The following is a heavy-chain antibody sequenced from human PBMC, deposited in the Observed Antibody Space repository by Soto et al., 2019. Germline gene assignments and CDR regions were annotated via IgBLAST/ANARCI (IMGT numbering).Heavy chain of an antibody. V-gene: IGHV1-18*01. CDR2: ISAHNGNT. Sequence: QVHLVQSGAEVKKPGASVKVSCKGSGYAFTTYGITWVRQAPGQGLEWMGWISAHNGNTNYPQKLQGRVTVTRDTSTSTAYMELRSLRSDYTAVYYCARGRYGDYWGQGALVTVSS. CDR3: ARGRYGDY. J-gene: IGHJ4*02. D-gene: IGHD1-1*01. CDR1: GYAFTTYG.